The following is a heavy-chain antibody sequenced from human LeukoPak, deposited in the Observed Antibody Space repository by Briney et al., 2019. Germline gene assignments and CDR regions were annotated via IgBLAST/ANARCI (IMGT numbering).Heavy chain of an antibody. CDR3: ARVAAYSSGWLNY. CDR2: INPNRGGT. CDR1: GYTFTGYY. Sequence: ASVKVSCKASGYTFTGYYMHWVRQAPGQGLEWMGRINPNRGGTNYAQKFQGRVTMTRDTFISTAYMELSRLRSDDTAVYYCARVAAYSSGWLNYWGQGTLVTVSS. V-gene: IGHV1-2*06. D-gene: IGHD6-19*01. J-gene: IGHJ4*02.